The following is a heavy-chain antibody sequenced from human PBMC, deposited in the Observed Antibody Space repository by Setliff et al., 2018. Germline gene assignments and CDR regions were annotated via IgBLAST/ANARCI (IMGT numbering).Heavy chain of an antibody. D-gene: IGHD6-19*01. CDR3: AREYSSGWYETGDY. Sequence: WASVKVSCKASGCTFTSYAMNWVRQAPGQGLEWMGWINTNTGNPTYAQGFTGRFVFSLDTSVSTAYLQISSLKAEDTAVYYCAREYSSGWYETGDYWGQGTLVTVSS. CDR2: INTNTGNP. V-gene: IGHV7-4-1*02. J-gene: IGHJ4*02. CDR1: GCTFTSYA.